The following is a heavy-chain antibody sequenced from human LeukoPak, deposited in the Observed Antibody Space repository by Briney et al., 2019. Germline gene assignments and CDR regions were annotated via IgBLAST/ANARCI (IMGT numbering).Heavy chain of an antibody. D-gene: IGHD3-10*01. CDR3: ARIASPYYYGSGSYPFDY. CDR2: IIPILGIA. J-gene: IGHJ4*02. V-gene: IGHV1-69*04. Sequence: SVKVSCKASGGIFSSYAISWVRQAPGQGLEWMGRIIPILGIANYAQKFQGRVTITADKSTSTAYMELSSLRSEDTAVYYCARIASPYYYGSGSYPFDYWGQGTLVTVSS. CDR1: GGIFSSYA.